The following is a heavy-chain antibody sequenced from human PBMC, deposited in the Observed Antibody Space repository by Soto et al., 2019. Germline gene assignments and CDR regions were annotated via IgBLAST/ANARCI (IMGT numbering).Heavy chain of an antibody. CDR3: ARDRRDTAMVFGYYYGMDV. J-gene: IGHJ6*02. D-gene: IGHD5-18*01. CDR1: GYTFTSYY. Sequence: ASVKVSCKASGYTFTSYYMHWVRQAPGQGLEWMGIINPSGGSTSYAQTFQGRVTMTRDTSTSKVYMELSSLRSEYTAVYYCARDRRDTAMVFGYYYGMDVWGQGTTVTVSS. V-gene: IGHV1-46*01. CDR2: INPSGGST.